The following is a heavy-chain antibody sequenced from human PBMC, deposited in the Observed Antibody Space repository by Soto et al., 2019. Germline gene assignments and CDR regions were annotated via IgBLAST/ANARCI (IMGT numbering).Heavy chain of an antibody. CDR3: ARGWLPSPNLRFDP. J-gene: IGHJ5*02. Sequence: ATLSLPCNVCGGSVSSRNYYWSWIRQPPGKGLEWIGYLYYSGSTNYNPSLKSRVTTSADASKNQFSLKLSSVTAADTAVYYCARGWLPSPNLRFDPWGQRILVTVSS. V-gene: IGHV4-61*01. D-gene: IGHD3-22*01. CDR1: GGSVSSRNYY. CDR2: LYYSGST.